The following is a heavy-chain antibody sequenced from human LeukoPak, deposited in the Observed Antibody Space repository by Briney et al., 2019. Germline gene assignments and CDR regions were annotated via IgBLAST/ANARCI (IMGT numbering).Heavy chain of an antibody. V-gene: IGHV3-23*01. Sequence: GGSLRLSCAASGFSFSSFAMSWVRQAPGKGLEWVSAISGSGESTYYEDSVKGRFTISRDNSKNTVDVQMNSLRAEDTAVYYCVRVGCTNGVCYCDYWGQGTLVTVSS. J-gene: IGHJ4*02. CDR1: GFSFSSFA. CDR2: ISGSGEST. CDR3: VRVGCTNGVCYCDY. D-gene: IGHD2-8*01.